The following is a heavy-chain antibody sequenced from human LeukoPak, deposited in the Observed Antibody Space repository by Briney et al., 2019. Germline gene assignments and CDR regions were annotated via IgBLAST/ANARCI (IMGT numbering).Heavy chain of an antibody. V-gene: IGHV3-7*03. CDR3: ARDHRLYSGYDFFMEY. Sequence: GGSLRLSCAASGFTFNDYWMSWVRQAPGKGLEWVANIKQDGTDTYSVDSVEGRFTISRDNAKNSLYLHMNSLRAEDTAVYLCARDHRLYSGYDFFMEYWGQGTLVTVSS. D-gene: IGHD5-12*01. CDR1: GFTFNDYW. J-gene: IGHJ4*02. CDR2: IKQDGTDT.